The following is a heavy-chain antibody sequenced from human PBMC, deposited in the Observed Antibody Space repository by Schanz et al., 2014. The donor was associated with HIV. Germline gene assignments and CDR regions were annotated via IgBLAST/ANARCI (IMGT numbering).Heavy chain of an antibody. CDR3: ARAAFSSEYYYGMDV. CDR1: GGTFTNYA. CDR2: INPNEGDT. Sequence: QVQLVQSGAEVKKPGSSVMVSCKTSGGTFTNYAISWVRQAPGQGLEWMGWINPNEGDTKFAQKFRGRVTMTRDTSISTAYMELTRLRYDDTAVYYCARAAFSSEYYYGMDVWGQGTTVTVSS. V-gene: IGHV1-2*02. J-gene: IGHJ6*02. D-gene: IGHD3-3*02.